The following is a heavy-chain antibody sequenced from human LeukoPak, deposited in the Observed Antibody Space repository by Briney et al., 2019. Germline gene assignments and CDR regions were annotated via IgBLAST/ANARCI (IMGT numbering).Heavy chain of an antibody. J-gene: IGHJ3*02. CDR3: ARALVAARPSVAFDI. CDR2: INPNSGGT. CDR1: GYTFTGYY. V-gene: IGHV1-2*02. D-gene: IGHD6-6*01. Sequence: ASVKVSCKASGYTFTGYYMHWVRQAPGQGLEWMGWINPNSGGTNYAQKFQGRVTMTRDTSISTAYMELSRLRSDDTAVYYCARALVAARPSVAFDIWGQGTMVTVS.